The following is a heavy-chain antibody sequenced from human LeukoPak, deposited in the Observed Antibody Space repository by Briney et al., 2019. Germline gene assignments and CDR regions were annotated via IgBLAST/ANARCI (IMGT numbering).Heavy chain of an antibody. V-gene: IGHV4-59*08. J-gene: IGHJ3*02. D-gene: IGHD6-13*01. CDR3: ARRLWIAAAGYDAFDI. CDR1: GGSISSYY. CDR2: IYYSGST. Sequence: SETLSLTCTVSGGSISSYYWSWIRQPPGKGLEWIGYIYYSGSTNCNPSLKSRVTISVDTSKNQFSLKLSSVTAADTAVYYCARRLWIAAAGYDAFDIWGQGTMVTVSS.